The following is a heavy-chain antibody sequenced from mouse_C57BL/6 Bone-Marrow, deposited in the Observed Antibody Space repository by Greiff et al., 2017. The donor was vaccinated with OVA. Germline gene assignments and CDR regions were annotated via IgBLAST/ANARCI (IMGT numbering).Heavy chain of an antibody. Sequence: EVKLVESGGDLVKPGGSLKLSCAASGFTFSSYGMYWVRQTPDKRLEWVATISSGGGYTYYPDSVKGRFTISRYNAKNTLCLQMSSLKSEDTAMDYCAEYWYFDVWVTGTTITVSS. CDR1: GFTFSSYG. CDR3: AEYWYFDV. V-gene: IGHV5-6*01. CDR2: ISSGGGYT. J-gene: IGHJ1*03.